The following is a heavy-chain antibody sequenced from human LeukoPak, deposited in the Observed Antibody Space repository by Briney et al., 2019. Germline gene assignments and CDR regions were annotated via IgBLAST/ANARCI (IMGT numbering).Heavy chain of an antibody. Sequence: GGSLRLSCVASGFTFRRYAMNWVRQTPGKGLEWVSLIGTNEERTHYADSVKGRFTISRDNFQNTLFLQMNSLRAEDTAVYYCAKDLDSTDLYDNADWGQGTLVTVSS. J-gene: IGHJ1*01. V-gene: IGHV3-23*01. CDR3: AKDLDSTDLYDNAD. D-gene: IGHD2/OR15-2a*01. CDR1: GFTFRRYA. CDR2: IGTNEERT.